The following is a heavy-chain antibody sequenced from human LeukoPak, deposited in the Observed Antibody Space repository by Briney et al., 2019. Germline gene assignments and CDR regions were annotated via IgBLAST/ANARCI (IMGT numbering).Heavy chain of an antibody. CDR2: IKQDGSEK. D-gene: IGHD3-10*01. CDR1: GFTSSSYW. CDR3: ARKGSGVLLWFGELLLGAFDI. J-gene: IGHJ3*02. V-gene: IGHV3-7*01. Sequence: GGSLRLSCAASGFTSSSYWMSWVRQAPGKGLEWVANIKQDGSEKYYVDSVKGRFTISRDNAKNSLYLQMNSLRAEDTAVYYCARKGSGVLLWFGELLLGAFDIWGQGTMVTVSS.